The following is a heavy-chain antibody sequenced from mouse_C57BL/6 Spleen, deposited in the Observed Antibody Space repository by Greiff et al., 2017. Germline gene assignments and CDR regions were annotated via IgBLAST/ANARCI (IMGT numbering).Heavy chain of an antibody. D-gene: IGHD1-1*01. Sequence: VQLQQPGAELVMPGASVKLSCKASGYTFTSYWMHWVKQRPGQGLEWFGEIDPSDSYTNYNQKFKGKSTLTVDKSSSTAYMQLSSLTSEDSAVYYCARKDYGRGYAMDYWGQGTSVTVSS. J-gene: IGHJ4*01. CDR2: IDPSDSYT. V-gene: IGHV1-69*01. CDR3: ARKDYGRGYAMDY. CDR1: GYTFTSYW.